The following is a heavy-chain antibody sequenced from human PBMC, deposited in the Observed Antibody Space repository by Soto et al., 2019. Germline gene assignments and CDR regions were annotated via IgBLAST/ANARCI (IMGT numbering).Heavy chain of an antibody. V-gene: IGHV4-59*08. CDR2: IYYSGST. CDR3: ARVGGYCSGGSCYSEWFDP. Sequence: SETLSLTCTVSGGSISSYYWSWIRQPPGKGLEWIGYIYYSGSTNYNPSLKSRVTISVDTSKNQFSLKLSSVTAADTAVYYCARVGGYCSGGSCYSEWFDPWGQGTLVTVS. J-gene: IGHJ5*02. CDR1: GGSISSYY. D-gene: IGHD2-15*01.